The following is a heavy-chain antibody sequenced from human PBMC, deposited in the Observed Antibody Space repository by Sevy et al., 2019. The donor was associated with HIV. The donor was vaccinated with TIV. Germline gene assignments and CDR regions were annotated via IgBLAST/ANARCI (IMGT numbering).Heavy chain of an antibody. CDR2: ISWDGGST. V-gene: IGHV3-43*01. CDR1: GFTFDDYT. J-gene: IGHJ6*03. Sequence: GGSLRLSCAASGFTFDDYTMHWVRQAPGKGLEWVSLISWDGGSTYYADSVKGRFNISRDNSKNSLYLQMNSLRTEDTALYYCAKGYCSGGSCYSGVYYYYMDVWGKGTTVTVSS. D-gene: IGHD2-15*01. CDR3: AKGYCSGGSCYSGVYYYYMDV.